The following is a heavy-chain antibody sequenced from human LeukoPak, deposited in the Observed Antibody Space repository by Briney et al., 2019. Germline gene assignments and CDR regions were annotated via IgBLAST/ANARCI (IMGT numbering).Heavy chain of an antibody. V-gene: IGHV3-48*03. CDR1: GFTFRSYE. CDR2: ISSSGSTI. Sequence: GGSLRLSCAVFGFTFRSYEMNWVRQAPGKGLEWVSYISSSGSTIYYADSVKGRFTISRDNAKNSLYLQMNSLRAEDTAVYYCASTIRAPTGRKLWLNCFDYWGQGTLVTVSS. CDR3: ASTIRAPTGRKLWLNCFDY. D-gene: IGHD5-18*01. J-gene: IGHJ4*02.